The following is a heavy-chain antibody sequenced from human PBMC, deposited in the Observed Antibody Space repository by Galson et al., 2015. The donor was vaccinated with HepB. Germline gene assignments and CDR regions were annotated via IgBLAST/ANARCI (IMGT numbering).Heavy chain of an antibody. CDR1: GFTFSSYW. D-gene: IGHD6-19*01. Sequence: SLRLSCAASGFTFSSYWMHWVRQAPGRGLVWVSRINSDGSSTSYADSVKGRFTISRDNAKNTLYLQTNSLRAEDTAVYYCARDRRGSSGWYTAFDIWGQGTMVTVSS. CDR2: INSDGSST. V-gene: IGHV3-74*01. CDR3: ARDRRGSSGWYTAFDI. J-gene: IGHJ3*02.